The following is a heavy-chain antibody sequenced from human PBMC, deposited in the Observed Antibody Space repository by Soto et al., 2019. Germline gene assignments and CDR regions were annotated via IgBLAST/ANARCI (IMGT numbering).Heavy chain of an antibody. CDR2: IWYDGSNK. Sequence: QVQLVESGGGVVQPGRSLRLSCAASGFTFSSYGMHWVRQAPGKGLEWVAVIWYDGSNKYYADSVKGRFTISRENSKNTLYLQMNSLRAEDTAVYYCARDGDTTSTTGIDYWGQGTLVTVSS. V-gene: IGHV3-33*01. D-gene: IGHD2-2*01. CDR3: ARDGDTTSTTGIDY. J-gene: IGHJ4*02. CDR1: GFTFSSYG.